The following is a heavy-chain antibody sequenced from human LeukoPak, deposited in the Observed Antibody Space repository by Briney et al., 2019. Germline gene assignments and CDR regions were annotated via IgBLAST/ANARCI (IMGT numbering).Heavy chain of an antibody. V-gene: IGHV3-33*01. CDR3: ARVGGVAEYYFDY. J-gene: IGHJ4*02. CDR1: GFTFSSYG. CDR2: IWYDGSNK. Sequence: GSLRLSCAASGFTFSSYGMHWVRQAPGKGLGWVAVIWYDGSNKYYADSVKGRFTISRDNSKNTLYLQMNSLRAEDTAVYYCARVGGVAEYYFDYWGQGTLVTVSS. D-gene: IGHD6-19*01.